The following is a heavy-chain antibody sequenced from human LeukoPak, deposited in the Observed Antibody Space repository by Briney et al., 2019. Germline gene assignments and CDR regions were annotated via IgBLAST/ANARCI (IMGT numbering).Heavy chain of an antibody. CDR1: GYTFTNYG. D-gene: IGHD6-19*01. CDR3: ARDLFRSSAWSDY. CDR2: ISGYNGNT. V-gene: IGHV1-18*01. J-gene: IGHJ4*02. Sequence: ASVKVSCKASGYTFTNYGITWVRQAPGQGLEWMGWISGYNGNTNYPQKFQGRVTMTTDTSTSTAYMELRSLRSDDTAVYYCARDLFRSSAWSDYWGQGTLVTVSS.